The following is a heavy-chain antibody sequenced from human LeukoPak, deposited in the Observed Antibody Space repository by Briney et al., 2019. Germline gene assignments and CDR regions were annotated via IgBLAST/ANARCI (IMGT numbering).Heavy chain of an antibody. D-gene: IGHD6-13*01. CDR3: ARVYYSSSYDYWYFDL. CDR2: IYYSGST. CDR1: GGSISSYY. Sequence: PSETLSLTCTVSGGSISSYYWSWIRQPPGKGLEWIGYIYYSGSTNYNPSLKSRVTISVDTSKNQFSLKLSSVTAADTAVYYCARVYYSSSYDYWYFDLWGRGTLVTVSS. J-gene: IGHJ2*01. V-gene: IGHV4-59*01.